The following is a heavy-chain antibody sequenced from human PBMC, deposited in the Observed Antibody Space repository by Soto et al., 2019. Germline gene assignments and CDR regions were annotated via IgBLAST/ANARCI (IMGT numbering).Heavy chain of an antibody. CDR3: ARVFGFGGMDV. D-gene: IGHD3-10*01. Sequence: QVQLQESGPGLVKPSQTLSLTCTVSGGSISSGGYYWSWIRQHPGKGLEWIGYIYYSGSTYYNPSPKSRVTISVYTSKIQFSLKLSSVTAADTAVYYCARVFGFGGMDVWGQGTTVTVSS. V-gene: IGHV4-31*03. CDR1: GGSISSGGYY. J-gene: IGHJ6*02. CDR2: IYYSGST.